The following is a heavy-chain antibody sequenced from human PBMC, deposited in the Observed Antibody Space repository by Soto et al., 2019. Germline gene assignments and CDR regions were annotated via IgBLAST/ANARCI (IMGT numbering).Heavy chain of an antibody. CDR3: AKDASCISCGA. Sequence: SETLSLTCAVYGGSFSGYYWSWIRQPPGKGMEWIGEINHSGSTSYHPSLKGRISISIDTSKNQFSLSLRSVTAADTAIYYCAKDASCISCGAWGQGAPVTVSS. V-gene: IGHV4-34*01. D-gene: IGHD1-26*01. CDR1: GGSFSGYY. CDR2: INHSGST. J-gene: IGHJ4*02.